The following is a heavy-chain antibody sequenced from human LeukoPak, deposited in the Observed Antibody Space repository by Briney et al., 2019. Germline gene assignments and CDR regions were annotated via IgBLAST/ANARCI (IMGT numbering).Heavy chain of an antibody. V-gene: IGHV3-33*01. J-gene: IGHJ6*02. CDR2: IWYDGSNK. Sequence: GGPLRLSCAASGFTFSSYGMHWVRQAPGKGLEWVAVIWYDGSNKYYADSVKGRFTISRDNSKNTLYLQMNSLRAEDTAVYYCARIVATPGSGWYYYYGMDVWGQGTTVTVSS. D-gene: IGHD5-12*01. CDR1: GFTFSSYG. CDR3: ARIVATPGSGWYYYYGMDV.